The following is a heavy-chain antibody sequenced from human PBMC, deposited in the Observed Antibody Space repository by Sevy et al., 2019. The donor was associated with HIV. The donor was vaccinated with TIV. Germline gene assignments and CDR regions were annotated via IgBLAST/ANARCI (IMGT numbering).Heavy chain of an antibody. V-gene: IGHV3-23*01. J-gene: IGHJ4*02. D-gene: IGHD2-8*01. Sequence: GGSLRLSCAASGFTFAKYSMSWVRQAPGKGLEWVSTFSFGCGRINYADSVKGRFTISRDESKSTLLLQMNSLRAEDTATYFCAREGCTQPHDYWGQGTLVTVSS. CDR1: GFTFAKYS. CDR3: AREGCTQPHDY. CDR2: FSFGCGRI.